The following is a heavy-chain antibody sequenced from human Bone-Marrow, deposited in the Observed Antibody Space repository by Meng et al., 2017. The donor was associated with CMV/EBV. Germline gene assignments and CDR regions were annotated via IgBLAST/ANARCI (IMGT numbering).Heavy chain of an antibody. CDR3: AARGYNYGQNFEY. J-gene: IGHJ4*02. D-gene: IGHD5-18*01. CDR2: INPNSGGT. CDR1: GYTFTDYY. Sequence: QVPLVQSGMEVARPGASVKVSCKASGYTFTDYYMHWVRQASGQGLEWMGWINPNSGGTSYAQKFQGRVTMTRDTSINTAYMELTSLTPDDTAVYYCAARGYNYGQNFEYWGQGTLVTVSS. V-gene: IGHV1-2*02.